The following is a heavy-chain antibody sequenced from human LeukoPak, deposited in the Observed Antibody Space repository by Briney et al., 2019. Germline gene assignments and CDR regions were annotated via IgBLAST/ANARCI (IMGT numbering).Heavy chain of an antibody. CDR3: ARGPAFYDSSGYPFDY. V-gene: IGHV4-31*03. Sequence: SETLSLTCTVSGGSISSGGYYWSWIRQHPGEGLEWIGYIYYSGSTYYNPSLKSRVTISVDTSKNQFSLKLSSVTAADTAVYYCARGPAFYDSSGYPFDYWGQGTLVTVSS. D-gene: IGHD3-22*01. J-gene: IGHJ4*02. CDR2: IYYSGST. CDR1: GGSISSGGYY.